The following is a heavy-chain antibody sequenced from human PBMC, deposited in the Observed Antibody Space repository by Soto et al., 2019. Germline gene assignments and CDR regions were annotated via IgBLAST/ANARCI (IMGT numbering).Heavy chain of an antibody. CDR2: ISYDGSNK. Sequence: GSLRLSCAASGFTFSSYAMHWVRQAPGKGLEWVAVISYDGSNKYYADSVKGRFTISRDNSKNTLYLQMNSLRAEDTAVYYCARANIDILTGYYRGLDYWGQGTLVTVSS. V-gene: IGHV3-30-3*01. CDR3: ARANIDILTGYYRGLDY. J-gene: IGHJ4*02. D-gene: IGHD3-9*01. CDR1: GFTFSSYA.